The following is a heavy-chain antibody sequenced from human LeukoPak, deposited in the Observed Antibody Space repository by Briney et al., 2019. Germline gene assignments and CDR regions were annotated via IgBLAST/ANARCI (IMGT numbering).Heavy chain of an antibody. J-gene: IGHJ4*02. Sequence: GGSLRLSCAASGFTFSSYAMSWVRQAPGKGLEWVSAISGSGGSTYYADSVKGRFTISRDNAKNSLYLQMNSLRAEDTAVYYCAREPRQMATIIFFDYWGQGTLVTVSS. CDR2: ISGSGGST. V-gene: IGHV3-23*01. CDR1: GFTFSSYA. CDR3: AREPRQMATIIFFDY. D-gene: IGHD5-24*01.